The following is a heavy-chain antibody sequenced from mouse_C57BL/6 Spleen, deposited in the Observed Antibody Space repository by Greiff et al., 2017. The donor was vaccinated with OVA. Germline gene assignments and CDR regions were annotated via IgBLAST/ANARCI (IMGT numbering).Heavy chain of an antibody. V-gene: IGHV14-2*01. D-gene: IGHD1-1*01. CDR3: ARGGSSYVAMDY. CDR2: IDPEDGET. Sequence: VQLKESGAELVKPGASVKLSCTASGFNIKDYYMHWVKQRTEQGLEWIGRIDPEDGETKYAPKFPGKAPITADTSSNTAYLQLSSLTSEDTAVYYCARGGSSYVAMDYWGQGTSVTVSS. CDR1: GFNIKDYY. J-gene: IGHJ4*01.